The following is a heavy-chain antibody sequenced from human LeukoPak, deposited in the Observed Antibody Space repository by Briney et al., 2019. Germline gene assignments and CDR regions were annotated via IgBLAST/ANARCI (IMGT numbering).Heavy chain of an antibody. CDR1: GGSISSGGYY. CDR2: IYYSGST. D-gene: IGHD2-15*01. Sequence: SETLSLTCTASGGSISSGGYYWSWIRQHPGKGLEWIGYIYYSGSTYYNPSLKSRVTISVDTSKNQFSLKLSSVTAADTAVYYCARGVVAARNFDYWGQGTLVTVSS. V-gene: IGHV4-31*03. J-gene: IGHJ4*02. CDR3: ARGVVAARNFDY.